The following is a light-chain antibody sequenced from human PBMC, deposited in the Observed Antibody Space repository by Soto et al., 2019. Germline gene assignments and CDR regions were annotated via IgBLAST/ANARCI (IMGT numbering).Light chain of an antibody. CDR1: TPNIGSNY. V-gene: IGLV1-47*01. CDR2: RNN. J-gene: IGLJ3*02. CDR3: ASWDDSLSGRV. Sequence: QSGLTQPPSASGPPGQRVIISCSGKTPNIGSNYVYWYRHLPRTAPQLLIYRNNQRPSGVPDRFSGSKSRTSASLAISGLRSEDEADYYCASWDDSLSGRVFGGGTKLTVL.